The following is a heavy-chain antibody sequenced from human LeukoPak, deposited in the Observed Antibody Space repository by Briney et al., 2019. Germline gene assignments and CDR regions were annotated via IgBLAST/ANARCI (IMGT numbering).Heavy chain of an antibody. CDR3: ARVVPLWFGELSLRRRNYYYYMDV. J-gene: IGHJ6*03. CDR1: GGSFSGYY. D-gene: IGHD3-10*01. V-gene: IGHV4-34*01. CDR2: INHSGST. Sequence: PSETLSLTCAVYGGSFSGYYWSWIRQPPGKGLEWIGEINHSGSTNYNPSLKSRVTISVDTSKNQFSLKLSSVTAADTAVYYCARVVPLWFGELSLRRRNYYYYMDVWGKGTTVTVSS.